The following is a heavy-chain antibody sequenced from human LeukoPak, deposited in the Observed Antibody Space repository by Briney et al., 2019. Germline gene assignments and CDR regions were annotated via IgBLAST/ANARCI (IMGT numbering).Heavy chain of an antibody. CDR1: GYSFSNYW. CDR2: IYPDDSRT. Sequence: GESLKISCKGSGYSFSNYWIAWVRQMPGKGLEWMGAIYPDDSRTVYSPSFQGQVTISADKSISTAYLQWTSLKASDTAIYYCARRDTTYFDYWGQGSLVTVSS. V-gene: IGHV5-51*01. J-gene: IGHJ4*02. CDR3: ARRDTTYFDY. D-gene: IGHD1-1*01.